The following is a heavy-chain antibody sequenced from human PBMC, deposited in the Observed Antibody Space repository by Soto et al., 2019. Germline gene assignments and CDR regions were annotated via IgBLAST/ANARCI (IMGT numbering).Heavy chain of an antibody. CDR1: GGTFSNYA. CDR2: IIPIFGSA. Sequence: QVQLVQSGAEVKKPGSSVKVSCKASGGTFSNYAITWVRQAPGQGLEWLGRIIPIFGSANYAQKFQGRVTITADESTTTAYMELSSLRSDDTAVYYCVKDGGKDVYFGNWFDPWGQGTLVTVSS. D-gene: IGHD1-26*01. J-gene: IGHJ5*02. CDR3: VKDGGKDVYFGNWFDP. V-gene: IGHV1-69*15.